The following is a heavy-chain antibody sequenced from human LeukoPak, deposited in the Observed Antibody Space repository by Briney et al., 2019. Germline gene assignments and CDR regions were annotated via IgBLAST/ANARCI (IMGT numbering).Heavy chain of an antibody. D-gene: IGHD6-19*01. J-gene: IGHJ4*02. Sequence: GGSLRLSCVASGFTFSSYWMSWARQAPGKGLQWVANIKQDGSAKYYVDSVKGRFTISRDNAKNSLYLQMNTLRAEDTAVYFCAGGSGWIHDYWGQGTLVTVSS. V-gene: IGHV3-7*01. CDR1: GFTFSSYW. CDR3: AGGSGWIHDY. CDR2: IKQDGSAK.